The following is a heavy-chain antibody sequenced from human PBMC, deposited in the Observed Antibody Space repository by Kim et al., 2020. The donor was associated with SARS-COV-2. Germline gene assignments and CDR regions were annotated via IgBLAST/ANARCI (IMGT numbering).Heavy chain of an antibody. Sequence: YSPSFQGQVTISADKSISTAYLQWSSLKASDTAMYYCARRRTRGDWYFDLWGRGTLVTVSS. J-gene: IGHJ2*01. V-gene: IGHV5-51*01. D-gene: IGHD3-16*01. CDR3: ARRRTRGDWYFDL.